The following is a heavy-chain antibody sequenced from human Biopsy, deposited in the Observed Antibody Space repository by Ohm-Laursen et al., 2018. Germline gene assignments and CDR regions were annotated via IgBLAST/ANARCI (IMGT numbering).Heavy chain of an antibody. D-gene: IGHD2-21*01. V-gene: IGHV4-59*01. J-gene: IGHJ6*02. CDR3: AIDRVPRRGVMPVYYYGMDV. CDR2: IYNTERT. CDR1: GGSISSDY. Sequence: SETLSLTYTVSGGSISSDYWSRIRQSPGKGLEWIGFIYNTERTNYNPSLKSRVTISLDTSKNQFSLELSSVIPSDTAVYYCAIDRVPRRGVMPVYYYGMDVWGQGSTVTVSS.